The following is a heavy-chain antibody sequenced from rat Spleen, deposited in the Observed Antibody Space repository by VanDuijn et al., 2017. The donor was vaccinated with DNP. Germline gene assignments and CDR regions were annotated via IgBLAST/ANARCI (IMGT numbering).Heavy chain of an antibody. Sequence: EVQLVESGGGLVQPGRSLKLSCAASGFTFSDYNMAWVRQTPKRGLEWVASISYDGSNTYYRDSMKDRFTISRDNAKSTLYLQVDSLRSEDTATYYCTRRGHTTGLNWFVYWGQGTLVTVSS. D-gene: IGHD1-9*01. CDR2: ISYDGSNT. CDR1: GFTFSDYN. J-gene: IGHJ3*01. CDR3: TRRGHTTGLNWFVY. V-gene: IGHV5-7*01.